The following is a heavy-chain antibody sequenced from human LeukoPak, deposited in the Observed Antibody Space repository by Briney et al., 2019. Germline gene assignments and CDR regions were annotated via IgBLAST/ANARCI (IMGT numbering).Heavy chain of an antibody. J-gene: IGHJ4*02. CDR1: GYTFTGYY. D-gene: IGHD5-12*01. CDR3: ATPTYSAYASTALDS. Sequence: ASVKVSCKASGYTFTGYYIHWVRQAPGQGLEWMGWINPNTGGTNYAQKFQGRVTMTRDTSITTAYMELTRLRSDDTAVYYCATPTYSAYASTALDSWGQGTLFTVYS. V-gene: IGHV1-2*02. CDR2: INPNTGGT.